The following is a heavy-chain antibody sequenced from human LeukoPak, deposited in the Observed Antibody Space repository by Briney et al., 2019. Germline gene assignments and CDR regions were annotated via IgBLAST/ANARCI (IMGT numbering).Heavy chain of an antibody. J-gene: IGHJ5*02. CDR3: AREAIQLWLNWFDP. CDR2: IYTSGST. V-gene: IGHV4-61*02. CDR1: GGSISSGSYY. Sequence: SETLSLTCTVSGGSISSGSYYWSWIRQPAGKGLEWIGRIYTSGSTNYNPSLKSRVTISVDTSKNQFSLKLSSVTAADTAVYYCAREAIQLWLNWFDPWGQGTLVTVSS. D-gene: IGHD5-18*01.